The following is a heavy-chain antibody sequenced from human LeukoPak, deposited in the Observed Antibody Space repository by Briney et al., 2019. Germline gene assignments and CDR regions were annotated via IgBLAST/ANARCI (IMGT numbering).Heavy chain of an antibody. CDR1: GGPISSGSYS. J-gene: IGHJ6*03. CDR2: IYTSGST. D-gene: IGHD3-3*01. V-gene: IGHV4-61*02. CDR3: ARGYDFWSGYSPQGYYYYYYMDV. Sequence: SETLSLTCTVSGGPISSGSYSWSWSRQPAGKGLEWIGRIYTSGSTNYNPSLKSRVTISVDTSKNQFSLKLSSVTAADTAVYYCARGYDFWSGYSPQGYYYYYYMDVWGKGTTVTVSS.